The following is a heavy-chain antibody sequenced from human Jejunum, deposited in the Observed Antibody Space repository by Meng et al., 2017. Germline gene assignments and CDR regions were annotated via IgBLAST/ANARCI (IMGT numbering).Heavy chain of an antibody. J-gene: IGHJ4*02. CDR1: GDSFNSPDYY. V-gene: IGHV4-30-4*01. CDR2: IYYSGST. D-gene: IGHD1-26*01. CDR3: ARSPYSGSALPFFDY. Sequence: QVAMQESGPGLVKPSRTLSLTCTVSGDSFNSPDYYWSWIRQPPEKGLEWIGYIYYSGSTYYNPSLKSRDSISGDTSNKQFSLKLTSVTAADTAVYYCARSPYSGSALPFFDYWGQGSLVTVSS.